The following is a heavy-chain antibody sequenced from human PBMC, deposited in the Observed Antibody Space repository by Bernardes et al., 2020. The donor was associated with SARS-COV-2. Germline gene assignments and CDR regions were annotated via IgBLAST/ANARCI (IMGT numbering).Heavy chain of an antibody. J-gene: IGHJ1*01. D-gene: IGHD6-13*01. Sequence: ASVKVSCKTSGYTFTGYYIHWLRQAPGQGLEWMGSVNPKRGDTNYSQKFRGRVTLTRDTSIYTAYMELSRLRSDDTAVYYCARSVAGTGTGSEYFQHWGQGTLVTVSS. CDR1: GYTFTGYY. CDR2: VNPKRGDT. V-gene: IGHV1-2*02. CDR3: ARSVAGTGTGSEYFQH.